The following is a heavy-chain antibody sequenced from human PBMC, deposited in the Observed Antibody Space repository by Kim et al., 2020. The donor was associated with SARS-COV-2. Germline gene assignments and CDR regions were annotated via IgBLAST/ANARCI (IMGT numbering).Heavy chain of an antibody. CDR3: AKDLYSSSWRAYYFDY. CDR2: ISGSGGST. V-gene: IGHV3-23*01. Sequence: GGSLRLSCAASGFTFSSYPMSWVRQAPGKGLEWVSAISGSGGSTYYADSVKGRFTISRDNSKNTLYLQMNSLRAEDTAVYYCAKDLYSSSWRAYYFDYWGQGTLVTVSS. J-gene: IGHJ4*02. D-gene: IGHD6-13*01. CDR1: GFTFSSYP.